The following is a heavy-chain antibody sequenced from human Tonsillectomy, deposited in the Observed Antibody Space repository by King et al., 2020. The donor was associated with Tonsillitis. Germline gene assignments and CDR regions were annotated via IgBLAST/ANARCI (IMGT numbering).Heavy chain of an antibody. CDR1: GFTFSKAW. D-gene: IGHD5-12*01. CDR2: IKSKTDGGTT. V-gene: IGHV3-15*01. Sequence: VQLVESGGGLVKPGGSLRLSCVPSGFTFSKAWMTWVRQAPGKGLEWVGRIKSKTDGGTTDYAAPVKGRFTISRDDSKHTLYLQMNSLKTEDTAMYFCTTDIRGFGGHDSTPALIEYWGQGTLVTVSS. CDR3: TTDIRGFGGHDSTPALIEY. J-gene: IGHJ4*02.